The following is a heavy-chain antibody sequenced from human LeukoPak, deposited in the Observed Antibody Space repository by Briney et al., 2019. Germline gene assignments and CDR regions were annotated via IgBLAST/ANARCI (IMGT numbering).Heavy chain of an antibody. CDR3: ARDYIVVVPAARTGRSGYYYMDV. D-gene: IGHD2-2*01. J-gene: IGHJ6*03. CDR1: GGSFSGYY. CDR2: INHSGSH. Sequence: PSETLSLTCAVYGGSFSGYYWSWIRQPPGEGLEWIGEINHSGSHNYNPSLKSRVTISVDTSKNQYSLKLSSVTAADTAVYYCARDYIVVVPAARTGRSGYYYMDVWGKGTTVTVSS. V-gene: IGHV4-34*01.